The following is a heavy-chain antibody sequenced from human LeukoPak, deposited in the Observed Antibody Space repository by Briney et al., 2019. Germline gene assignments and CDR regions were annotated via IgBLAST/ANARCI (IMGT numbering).Heavy chain of an antibody. CDR3: ARDRPRAV. J-gene: IGHJ6*02. CDR1: GFTVSSNY. Sequence: GSLRLSCAASGFTVSSNYMSWVRQAPGKGLEWVSVINSGGGTYYADSVKGRFTISRDNSKNTLYLQMNSLRVEDTAVYYCARDRPRAVWGQGTTVTVSS. CDR2: INSGGGT. V-gene: IGHV3-53*01.